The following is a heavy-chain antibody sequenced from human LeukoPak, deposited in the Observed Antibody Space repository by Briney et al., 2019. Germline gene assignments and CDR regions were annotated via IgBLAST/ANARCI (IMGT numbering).Heavy chain of an antibody. CDR1: GFTFSNYW. CDR3: AKDLYSSGWAFDY. V-gene: IGHV3-30*18. CDR2: ISYDGSNK. Sequence: GGSLRLSCAASGFTFSNYWMHWVRQAPGKGLEWVAVISYDGSNKYYADSVKGRSTISRDNSKNTLYLQMNSLRAEDTAVYYCAKDLYSSGWAFDYWGQGTLVTVSS. D-gene: IGHD6-19*01. J-gene: IGHJ4*02.